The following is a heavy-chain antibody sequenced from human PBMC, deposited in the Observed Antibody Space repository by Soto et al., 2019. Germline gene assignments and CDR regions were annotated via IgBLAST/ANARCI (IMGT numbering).Heavy chain of an antibody. J-gene: IGHJ2*01. CDR1: GFTFSSYA. CDR2: ISGSGGST. D-gene: IGHD6-13*01. V-gene: IGHV3-23*01. Sequence: EVQLLESGGGLVQPGGSLRLSCAASGFTFSSYAMSWVRQAPGKGLEWVSAISGSGGSTYYADSVKGRFTISRDNSKNTLYLQMNSLRAEDTAVYYCAKDPVYSSSWLGSWYFDLWGRGTLVTVSS. CDR3: AKDPVYSSSWLGSWYFDL.